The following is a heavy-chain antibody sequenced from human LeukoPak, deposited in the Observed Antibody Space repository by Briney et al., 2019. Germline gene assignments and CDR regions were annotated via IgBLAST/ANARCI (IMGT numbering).Heavy chain of an antibody. CDR1: GFTFNNYW. CDR2: VNPGGSIA. V-gene: IGHV3-74*01. J-gene: IGHJ4*02. CDR3: ARDYPPD. Sequence: GGSLRLSCAASGFTFNNYWIHWVRQAPGKGLVWVSRVNPGGSIANFADSVKGRFTISRDNARNTVFLQTSSLTAEDTAVYYCARDYPPDWGQGTLVTVSA.